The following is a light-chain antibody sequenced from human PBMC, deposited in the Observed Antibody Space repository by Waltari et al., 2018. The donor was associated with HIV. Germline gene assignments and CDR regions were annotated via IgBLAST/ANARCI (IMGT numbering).Light chain of an antibody. J-gene: IGLJ2*01. Sequence: QSALTQPASVSGSPGQSITISCTGTTSDVGGYDYVSWYQQHPGKVPKLIIYEVTNRPSGVSNRFAGSKSGNTASLTISVLQPEDEADYYCSSFTSSDTPVVFGGGTKLTVL. V-gene: IGLV2-14*01. CDR1: TSDVGGYDY. CDR2: EVT. CDR3: SSFTSSDTPVV.